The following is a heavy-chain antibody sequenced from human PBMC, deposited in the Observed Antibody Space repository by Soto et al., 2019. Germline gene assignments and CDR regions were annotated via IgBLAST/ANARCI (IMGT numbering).Heavy chain of an antibody. CDR3: ARGDSTGCSDGVCSFFYNHDLDV. J-gene: IGHJ6*02. Sequence: QVQLVQSGAEVKKPGASVKVSCKASGYSFTDYHIHWVRQAPGQGLEWLGRINPKSGGTSTAQKFQGWVTWTTDTSISTAYKELTTLTSDVKAMYYCARGDSTGCSDGVCSFFYNHDLDVWGQGTTVTVSS. CDR2: INPKSGGT. D-gene: IGHD2-8*01. V-gene: IGHV1-2*04. CDR1: GYSFTDYH.